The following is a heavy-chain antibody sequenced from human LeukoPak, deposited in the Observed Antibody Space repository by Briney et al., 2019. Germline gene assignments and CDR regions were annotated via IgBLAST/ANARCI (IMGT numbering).Heavy chain of an antibody. CDR1: GGSISSHY. CDR2: IYYSGNT. Sequence: PSETLSLTCTVSGGSISSHYWGWIRQPPGKGLEWIGYIYYSGNTNYNPSLESRVTISVDTSKKQFSLILSSVTAADTAVYYCARETGPEGGMDVWGQGTTVTVSS. CDR3: ARETGPEGGMDV. V-gene: IGHV4-59*11. D-gene: IGHD3-10*01. J-gene: IGHJ6*02.